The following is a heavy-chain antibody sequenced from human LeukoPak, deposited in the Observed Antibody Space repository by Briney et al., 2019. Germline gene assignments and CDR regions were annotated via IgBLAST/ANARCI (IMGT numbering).Heavy chain of an antibody. V-gene: IGHV4-38-2*01. D-gene: IGHD2/OR15-2a*01. CDR1: GYSISSGYH. J-gene: IGHJ4*02. CDR2: IYHSGST. CDR3: ASLLGSLFH. Sequence: PSETLSLTCAVSGYSISSGYHWGWIRQPPGKGLEWIGSIYHSGSTYYNPSLKSRVTISVDTSKNQFSLKLSSVTAADTAVYYCASLLGSLFHWGQGTLVTVSS.